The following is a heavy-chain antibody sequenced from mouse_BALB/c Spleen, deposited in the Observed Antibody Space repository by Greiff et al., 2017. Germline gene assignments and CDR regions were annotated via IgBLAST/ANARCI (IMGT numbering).Heavy chain of an antibody. V-gene: IGHV3-2*02. CDR3: ARGYYFDY. CDR1: GYSITSDYA. CDR2: ISYSGST. Sequence: DVKLVESGPGLVKPSQSLSLTCTVTGYSITSDYAWNWIRQFPGNKLEWMGYISYSGSTSYNPSLKSRISITRDTSKNQFFLQLNSVTTEDTATYYCARGYYFDYWGQGTTLTVSS. J-gene: IGHJ2*01.